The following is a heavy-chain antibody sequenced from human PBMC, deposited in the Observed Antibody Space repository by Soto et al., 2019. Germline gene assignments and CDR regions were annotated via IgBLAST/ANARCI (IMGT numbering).Heavy chain of an antibody. Sequence: GSLRLSCAASGFTFSSCGMHWVRQAPGKGLEWVAVMSNDGSYEDYAESVKGRFTISRDNSKNTLYMQMNSLRPEDTAVYYCAKDLYSSSWYSAPFNWGQGTLVTVSS. CDR3: AKDLYSSSWYSAPFN. CDR2: MSNDGSYE. J-gene: IGHJ4*02. V-gene: IGHV3-30*18. D-gene: IGHD6-13*01. CDR1: GFTFSSCG.